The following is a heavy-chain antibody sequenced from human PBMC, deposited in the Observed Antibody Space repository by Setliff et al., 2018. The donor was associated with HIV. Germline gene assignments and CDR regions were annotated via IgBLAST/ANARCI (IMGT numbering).Heavy chain of an antibody. CDR1: GFTFSDYW. V-gene: IGHV3-74*01. CDR3: ARAEFYYDLPHYYYFMDV. Sequence: GGSLRLSCAASGFTFSDYWMHWVRQAPGKGLVWVSRINTDGSTTSYADSVKGRFTISRDNAKNTLYLQMNSLRAEDAAVYYCARAEFYYDLPHYYYFMDVWGKGTTVTVSS. J-gene: IGHJ6*03. D-gene: IGHD3-22*01. CDR2: INTDGSTT.